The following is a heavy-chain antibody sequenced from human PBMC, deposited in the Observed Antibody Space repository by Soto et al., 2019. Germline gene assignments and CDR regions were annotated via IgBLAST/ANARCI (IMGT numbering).Heavy chain of an antibody. CDR3: ARTFDYYGMEV. J-gene: IGHJ6*02. CDR1: VYSIASGYY. Sequence: PSETLSLACAVSVYSIASGYYCAWIRQSPGKGLEWIGSIYHAGSVYYNPSLNSRVAVSLDTSKNQFSLKLTSVTAADTAVYYCARTFDYYGMEVWGQGTTVTVSS. V-gene: IGHV4-38-2*01. CDR2: IYHAGSV.